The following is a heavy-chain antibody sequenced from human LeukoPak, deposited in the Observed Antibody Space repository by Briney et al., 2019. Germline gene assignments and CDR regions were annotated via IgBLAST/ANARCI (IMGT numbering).Heavy chain of an antibody. CDR2: INPNSGGT. CDR3: ARASKVVVIAVS. V-gene: IGHV1-2*02. CDR1: GGTFSSYA. Sequence: GASVKVSCKASGGTFSSYAISWVRQAPGQGLEWMGWINPNSGGTNYAQKFQGRVTMTRDTSISTAYMELSRLRSDDTAMYYCARASKVVVIAVSWGQGTLVTVSS. J-gene: IGHJ4*02. D-gene: IGHD2-21*01.